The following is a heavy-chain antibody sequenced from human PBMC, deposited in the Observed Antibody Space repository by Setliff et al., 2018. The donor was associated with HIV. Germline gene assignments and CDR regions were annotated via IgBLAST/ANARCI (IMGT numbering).Heavy chain of an antibody. CDR1: GLTVSDNY. J-gene: IGHJ6*02. Sequence: GGSLRLSCAASGLTVSDNYMSWVRQAPGKGLEWVSVIYSGGTTYYADSVKGRFTISRDNSKNTLYLQMNGLRAEDTAVYFCARDGGYSRSPHYYYYYGLDVWGHGTTVTVSS. CDR3: ARDGGYSRSPHYYYYYGLDV. D-gene: IGHD6-13*01. V-gene: IGHV3-53*01. CDR2: IYSGGTT.